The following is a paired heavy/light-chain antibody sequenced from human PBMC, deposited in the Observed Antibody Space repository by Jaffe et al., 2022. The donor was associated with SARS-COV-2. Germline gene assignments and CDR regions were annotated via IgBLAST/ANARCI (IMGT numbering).Light chain of an antibody. CDR3: SSYTSSSTLVV. CDR1: SSDVGGYNY. CDR2: EVS. Sequence: QSALTQPASVSGSPGQSITISCTGTSSDVGGYNYVSWYQQHPGKAPKLMIYEVSNRPSGVPDRFSGSKSGNTASLTISGLQAEDEADYYCSSYTSSSTLVVFGGGTKLTVL. V-gene: IGLV2-14*01. J-gene: IGLJ2*01.
Heavy chain of an antibody. Sequence: QVQLVESGGGVVQPGRSLRLSCAASGFTFSSYGMHWVRQAPGKGLEWVAVIWYDGSNKYYADSVKGRFTISRDNSKNTLYLQMNSLRAEDTAVYYCARGDAMTNADYYYYGMDVWGQGTTVTVSS. CDR3: ARGDAMTNADYYYYGMDV. D-gene: IGHD2-2*01. V-gene: IGHV3-33*01. CDR1: GFTFSSYG. J-gene: IGHJ6*02. CDR2: IWYDGSNK.